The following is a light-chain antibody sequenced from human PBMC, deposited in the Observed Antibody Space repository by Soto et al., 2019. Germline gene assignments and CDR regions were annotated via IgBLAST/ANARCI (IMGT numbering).Light chain of an antibody. J-gene: IGKJ4*01. CDR3: QQYFSYPLT. CDR1: QSITIW. CDR2: DAS. Sequence: DIQMSQSPSTLSSSVGDRVAITCRASQSITIWVAWYQQKPGKAPKLLIYDASSLESRVPSRFSGSGSGTEFTLTIRSLEPDYFATYFFQQYFSYPLTFGGGTKVDIK. V-gene: IGKV1-5*01.